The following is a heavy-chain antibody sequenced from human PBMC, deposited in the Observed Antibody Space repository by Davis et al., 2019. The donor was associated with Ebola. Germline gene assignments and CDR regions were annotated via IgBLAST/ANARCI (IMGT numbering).Heavy chain of an antibody. CDR1: GFTFSKYW. Sequence: GESLKISCAASGFTFSKYWMNWVRQAPGKGLEWVANIKQDGSEKYYVGSVKGRFTISRDDAKNSLYLQMNSLRAEDTAVYYCAREAYYYDSTGYYYDIPDLFDYWGQGTLVTVSS. CDR2: IKQDGSEK. CDR3: AREAYYYDSTGYYYDIPDLFDY. D-gene: IGHD3-22*01. V-gene: IGHV3-7*01. J-gene: IGHJ4*02.